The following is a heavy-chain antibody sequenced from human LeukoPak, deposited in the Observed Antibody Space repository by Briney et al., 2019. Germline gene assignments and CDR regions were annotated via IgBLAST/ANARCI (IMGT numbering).Heavy chain of an antibody. D-gene: IGHD3-22*01. CDR3: ARSRSGYYFTDGNYFDY. CDR2: IIPIFGTA. Sequence: GASVKVSCKASGGTFSSYAISWVRQAPGQGLEWMGGIIPIFGTANYAQKFQGRATITADESTSTAYMELSSLRSEDTAVYYCARSRSGYYFTDGNYFDYWGQGTLVTVSS. CDR1: GGTFSSYA. J-gene: IGHJ4*02. V-gene: IGHV1-69*13.